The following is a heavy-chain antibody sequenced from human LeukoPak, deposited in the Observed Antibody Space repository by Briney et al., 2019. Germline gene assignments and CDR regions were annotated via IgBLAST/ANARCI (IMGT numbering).Heavy chain of an antibody. V-gene: IGHV3-7*01. CDR3: ARDIEAAGLFLDY. CDR2: IKYDGSEK. J-gene: IGHJ4*02. CDR1: GFTFSSYW. D-gene: IGHD6-13*01. Sequence: GGSLRLSCAASGFTFSSYWMSWVRQTPGKGLEWVANIKYDGSEKDYMDSVKGRFTISRDNAKNSLYLQMNSLRAEDTAVYYCARDIEAAGLFLDYWGQGTLVTVSS.